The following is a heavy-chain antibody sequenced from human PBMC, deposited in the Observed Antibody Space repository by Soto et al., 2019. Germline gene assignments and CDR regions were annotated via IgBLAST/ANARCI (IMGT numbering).Heavy chain of an antibody. CDR1: GGSISSSSYY. D-gene: IGHD2-15*01. CDR3: ARVALYCSGGSCYFFDP. CDR2: IYYSGST. Sequence: SETLSLTCTVSGGSISSSSYYWSWIRQPPGKGLEWIGYIYYSGSTYYNPSLKSRVTISVDTSKNQFSLKLSSVTAADTAVYYCARVALYCSGGSCYFFDPWGQGTLVTVSS. J-gene: IGHJ5*02. V-gene: IGHV4-30-4*01.